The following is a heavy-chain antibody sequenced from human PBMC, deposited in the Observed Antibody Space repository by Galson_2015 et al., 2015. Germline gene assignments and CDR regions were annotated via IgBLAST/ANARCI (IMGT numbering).Heavy chain of an antibody. CDR1: GFSFTNYA. CDR2: IAYDGTA. CDR3: AKGRGNAY. Sequence: SLRLSCAVSGFSFTNYAMHWARQAPGKGLEWVALIAYDGTAYYADSVKGRFTISRDTFKSSLDLQMSSLGPEDTAIYYCAKGRGNAYWGQGTLVTVSS. V-gene: IGHV3-30*18. J-gene: IGHJ4*02.